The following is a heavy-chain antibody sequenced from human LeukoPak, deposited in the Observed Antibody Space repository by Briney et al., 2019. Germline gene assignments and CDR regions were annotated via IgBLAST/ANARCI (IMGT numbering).Heavy chain of an antibody. CDR1: GFTFSSHG. V-gene: IGHV3-33*01. J-gene: IGHJ4*02. D-gene: IGHD6-19*01. CDR2: IWYDGSNK. CDR3: ARDGTGSNSGWYIH. Sequence: TGGSLRLSCAASGFTFSSHGMHWVRQAPGKGLEWVAVIWYDGSNKYYVDSVKGRFTISRDNSKNTLYLQMNSLRAEDTAVYYCARDGTGSNSGWYIHWGQGALVTVSS.